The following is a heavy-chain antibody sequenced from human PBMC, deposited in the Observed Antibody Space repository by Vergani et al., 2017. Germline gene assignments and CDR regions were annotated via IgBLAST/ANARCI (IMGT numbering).Heavy chain of an antibody. Sequence: EVPLLESGGGLVKPGGSLRLSCAASGFTFSDYGMSWVRQAPGKGLEWVSGISGSGDSTYFNPSLKSRRTISIDMSKNQFSLRLSSVTAADTAIYYCARVRWGDMLATSYNYPSGLDVWGKGTTVTVSS. D-gene: IGHD5-24*01. J-gene: IGHJ6*04. V-gene: IGHV3-23*02. CDR3: ARVRWGDMLATSYNYPSGLDV. CDR1: GFTFSDYG. CDR2: ISGSGDST.